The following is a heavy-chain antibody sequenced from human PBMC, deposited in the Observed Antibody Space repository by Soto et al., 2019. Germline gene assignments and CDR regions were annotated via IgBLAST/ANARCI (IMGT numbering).Heavy chain of an antibody. Sequence: GYGLACNNLRSVRHAHGKGLEWMGLIYANNGNTNYAQNFQGRVTMTRDTSTSTAYMELRSLRSDDTAVYYCARVTLLGVTTYFDYWGKGTLVTGSS. D-gene: IGHD1-26*01. V-gene: IGHV1-18*04. CDR2: IYANNGNT. J-gene: IGHJ4*02. CDR3: ARVTLLGVTTYFDY. CDR1: GYGLACNN.